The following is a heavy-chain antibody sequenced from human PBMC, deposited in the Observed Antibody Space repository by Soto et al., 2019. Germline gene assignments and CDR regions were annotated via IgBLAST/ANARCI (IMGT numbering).Heavy chain of an antibody. Sequence: QVQLVQSGAEVKKPGSSVKVSCKTSGDTFSSYGISWVRQAPGQGLEWMGGIIPLFGTAHYAQKFQDRVTITADESTSTAYMELSSLRSDDTAIYYCARDDTALFGVDVWGQGTTVTVSS. CDR2: IIPLFGTA. J-gene: IGHJ6*02. CDR3: ARDDTALFGVDV. D-gene: IGHD5-18*01. V-gene: IGHV1-69*01. CDR1: GDTFSSYG.